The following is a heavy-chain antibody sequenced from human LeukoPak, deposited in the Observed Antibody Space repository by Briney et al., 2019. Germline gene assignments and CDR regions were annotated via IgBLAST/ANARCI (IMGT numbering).Heavy chain of an antibody. D-gene: IGHD6-19*01. J-gene: IGHJ4*02. CDR3: ARVRIAVAAPYFDY. CDR2: IYYSGST. Sequence: SETLSLTCTVSGGSISSYYWSWIRQPPGKGLEWIGYIYYSGSTNYNPSLKSRVTISVDTSENQFSLKLSSVTAADTAVYYCARVRIAVAAPYFDYWGQGTLVTVSS. V-gene: IGHV4-59*08. CDR1: GGSISSYY.